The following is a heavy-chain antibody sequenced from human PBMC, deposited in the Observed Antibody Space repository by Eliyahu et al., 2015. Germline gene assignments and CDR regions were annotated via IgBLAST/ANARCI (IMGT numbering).Heavy chain of an antibody. CDR3: AKGPLCSSTHCYIGRDYYYGMDV. J-gene: IGHJ6*02. CDR2: LGGSGRST. D-gene: IGHD2-2*01. V-gene: IGHV3-23*01. Sequence: DVQLLESGGGLVQPGGSLRLSCAAXGFTFXSXAMXWVRQAPGKGLGWVSALGGSGRSTHYADSVKGRFTISRDNSKNMMFLQMDSLRAGDTAVYYCAKGPLCSSTHCYIGRDYYYGMDVWGQGTTVTVAS. CDR1: GFTFXSXA.